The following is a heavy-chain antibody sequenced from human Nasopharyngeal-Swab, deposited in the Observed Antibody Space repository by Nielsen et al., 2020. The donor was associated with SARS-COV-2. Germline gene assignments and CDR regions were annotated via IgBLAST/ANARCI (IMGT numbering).Heavy chain of an antibody. CDR3: ARGRSLDY. CDR1: GDSVSSNSAA. CDR2: TYYRSKWYN. J-gene: IGHJ4*02. V-gene: IGHV6-1*01. Sequence: LRLSCAISGDSVSSNSAAWNWIRQSPSRGLEWLGRTYYRSKWYNDYAVSVKSRITINPDTSKNQFSLKLSSVTAADTAVYYCARGRSLDYWGQGTLVTVSS.